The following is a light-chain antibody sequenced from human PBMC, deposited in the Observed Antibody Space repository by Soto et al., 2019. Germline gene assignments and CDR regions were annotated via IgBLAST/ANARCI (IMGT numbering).Light chain of an antibody. V-gene: IGKV3-11*01. Sequence: EIVLTQSPATLSLSPGERATLSFRASQSVSSYLAWYQQKPGQAPRLLIYDASNRATGIPARFSGSGSGTDFTLTIDNLQPEDFAIYYCQQRNNWPPITFGQGTRLEI. CDR1: QSVSSY. J-gene: IGKJ5*01. CDR3: QQRNNWPPIT. CDR2: DAS.